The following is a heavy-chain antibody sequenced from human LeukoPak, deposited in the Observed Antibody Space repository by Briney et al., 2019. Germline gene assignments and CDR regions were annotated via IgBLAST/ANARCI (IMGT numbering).Heavy chain of an antibody. D-gene: IGHD3-10*01. CDR1: GYTFTGYY. CDR3: ARVGLIWFGELLYLAY. CDR2: INPNSGGT. J-gene: IGHJ4*02. V-gene: IGHV1-2*02. Sequence: ASVKVSCKASGYTFTGYYMHWVRQAPGQGLEWMGWINPNSGGTNYAQKFQGRVTMTRDTSISTAYMELSRLRSDDTAVYYCARVGLIWFGELLYLAYWGQGTLVTVSS.